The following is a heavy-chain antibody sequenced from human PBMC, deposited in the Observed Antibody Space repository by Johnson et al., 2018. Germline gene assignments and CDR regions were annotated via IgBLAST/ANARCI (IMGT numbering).Heavy chain of an antibody. D-gene: IGHD2-15*01. Sequence: QVQLQESGPGLVKPSETLSLTCTVSGGSISSYYWSWFRQPPGEGLEWIGYIYYSGSTNYNPSLKSRVTISVDTSKNQFSLKLRAVTAADTAVYYCARGCSGGSCYLYYYYYYMDVWGKGTTVTVSS. V-gene: IGHV4-59*01. CDR2: IYYSGST. CDR3: ARGCSGGSCYLYYYYYYMDV. CDR1: GGSISSYY. J-gene: IGHJ6*03.